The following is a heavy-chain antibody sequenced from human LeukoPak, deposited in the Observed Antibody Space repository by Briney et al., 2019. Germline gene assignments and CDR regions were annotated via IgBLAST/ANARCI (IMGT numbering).Heavy chain of an antibody. CDR1: GGTFSNYA. J-gene: IGHJ5*02. V-gene: IGHV1-69*05. CDR3: VRRQALRGRHRAFDP. Sequence: GASEKVSCKASGGTFSNYAISWVRQAPGQGLEWLGGIIPMFGTANYAQKFQGRVTITTDEATTTAYMELISLRSEDTAVYYCVRRQALRGRHRAFDPWGQGTLVTVTS. D-gene: IGHD6-25*01. CDR2: IIPMFGTA.